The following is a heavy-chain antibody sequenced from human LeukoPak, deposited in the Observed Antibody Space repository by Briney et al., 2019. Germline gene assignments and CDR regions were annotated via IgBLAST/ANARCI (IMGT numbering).Heavy chain of an antibody. CDR2: VSKDGTNN. J-gene: IGHJ6*02. V-gene: IGHV3-30*04. Sequence: PGGSLRLSCAASGLTFSHYHIHWVRQAPGKGLEWVAFVSKDGTNNYYADSVNGRFTVSRDNSKNTLYLQMNSLRAEDTAVYYCATSFACGLIVVVIKLYYYGMDVWGQGTTVTVSS. CDR3: ATSFACGLIVVVIKLYYYGMDV. D-gene: IGHD3-22*01. CDR1: GLTFSHYH.